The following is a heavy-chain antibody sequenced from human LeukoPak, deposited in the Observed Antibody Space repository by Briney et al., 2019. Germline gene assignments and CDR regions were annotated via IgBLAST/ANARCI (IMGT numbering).Heavy chain of an antibody. CDR1: GGSISNYY. CDR2: IYYSGST. CDR3: ARDQGSSSWSYNWFDP. V-gene: IGHV4-59*01. D-gene: IGHD6-13*01. J-gene: IGHJ5*02. Sequence: SETLSLTCTVSGGSISNYYWSWIRQPPGKGLEWIGYIYYSGSTNYNPSLKSRVTISVDTSKNQFSLKLSSVTAADTTVYYCARDQGSSSWSYNWFDPWGQGTLVTVSS.